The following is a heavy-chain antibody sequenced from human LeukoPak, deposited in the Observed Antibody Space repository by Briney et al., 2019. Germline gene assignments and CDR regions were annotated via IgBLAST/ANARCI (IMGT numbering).Heavy chain of an antibody. V-gene: IGHV4-39*01. Sequence: NASETLSLTCTVSGVSISSSSYYWGWIRQPPGKGLEWIGSIYYSGSTYYNPSLKTRVTISVDTSKNQFSLKLSSVTAADTAVYYCAANSADYNTLGSSYKVWGQGTLVTVSS. CDR2: IYYSGST. J-gene: IGHJ4*02. CDR3: AANSADYNTLGSSYKV. D-gene: IGHD3-10*01. CDR1: GVSISSSSYY.